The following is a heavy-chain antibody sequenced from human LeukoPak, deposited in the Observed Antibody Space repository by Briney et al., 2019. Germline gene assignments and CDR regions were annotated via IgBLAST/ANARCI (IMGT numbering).Heavy chain of an antibody. CDR3: AKDIGWGLSYYFDS. D-gene: IGHD3-10*01. J-gene: IGHJ4*02. V-gene: IGHV3-43*02. Sequence: PGGSLRLSCAASAFAFDDYVMHWVRQVPGKGLGWVSLISGDGGDTYYADSVGGRFTIAKDNSKNSLYLQMNSLRSEDSALYYCAKDIGWGLSYYFDSWGQGTLVTVSS. CDR1: AFAFDDYV. CDR2: ISGDGGDT.